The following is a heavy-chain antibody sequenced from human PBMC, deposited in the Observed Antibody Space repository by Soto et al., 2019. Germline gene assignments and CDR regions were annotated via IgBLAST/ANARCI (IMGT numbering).Heavy chain of an antibody. CDR2: ISAYNGNT. Sequence: VASVKVSCKASGYTFTSYGISWVRQAPGQGLEWMGWISAYNGNTNYAQKLQGRVTMTTDTSTSTAYMELRSLRSDDTAVYYCARLVRFLGYYYYGMDVWGQGTTVTVSS. J-gene: IGHJ6*02. D-gene: IGHD3-3*01. V-gene: IGHV1-18*04. CDR3: ARLVRFLGYYYYGMDV. CDR1: GYTFTSYG.